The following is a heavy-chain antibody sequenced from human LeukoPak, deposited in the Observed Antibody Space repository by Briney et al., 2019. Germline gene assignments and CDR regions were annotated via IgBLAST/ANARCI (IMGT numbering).Heavy chain of an antibody. CDR1: GGSISSGSYY. CDR2: IYTSEST. D-gene: IGHD2-15*01. CDR3: AAWYNWFDP. J-gene: IGHJ5*02. V-gene: IGHV4-61*02. Sequence: SETLSLTRTVSGGSISSGSYYWSWIRQPAGKGLEWIGRIYTSESTNYNPSLKSRVTISVDTSKNQFSLKLSSVTAADTAVYCCAAWYNWFDPWGQGTLVTVSS.